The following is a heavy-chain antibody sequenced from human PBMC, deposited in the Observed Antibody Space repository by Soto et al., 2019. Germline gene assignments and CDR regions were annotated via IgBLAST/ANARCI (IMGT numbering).Heavy chain of an antibody. J-gene: IGHJ4*02. CDR3: ARGSTGTVPCYFDY. V-gene: IGHV1-2*04. D-gene: IGHD1-1*01. CDR1: GYTFTGYY. Sequence: ASVKVSCKASGYTFTGYYMHWVRQAPGQGLEWMGWINPNSGGTNYAQKFQGWVTMTRDTSISTAYMELSRLRSDDTAVYYCARGSTGTVPCYFDYWGQGTLVTVSS. CDR2: INPNSGGT.